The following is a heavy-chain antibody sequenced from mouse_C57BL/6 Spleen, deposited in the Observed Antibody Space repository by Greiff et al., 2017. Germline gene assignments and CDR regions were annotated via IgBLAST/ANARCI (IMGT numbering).Heavy chain of an antibody. CDR3: ARIDGYYLYFDV. D-gene: IGHD2-3*01. Sequence: EVQLVESGGGLVQPGGSLKLSCAASGFTFSDYYMYWVRQTPEKRLELVAYISNGGGSTYYPDTVKGRFTISRDNAKNTLYLQMSRLKSEDTAMYYCARIDGYYLYFDVWGTGTTVTVSS. V-gene: IGHV5-12*01. CDR2: ISNGGGST. J-gene: IGHJ1*03. CDR1: GFTFSDYY.